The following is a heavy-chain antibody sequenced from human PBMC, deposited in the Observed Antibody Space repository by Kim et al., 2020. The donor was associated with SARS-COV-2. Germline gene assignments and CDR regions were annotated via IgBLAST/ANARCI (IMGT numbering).Heavy chain of an antibody. CDR2: ISSSGSTI. J-gene: IGHJ4*02. V-gene: IGHV3-48*03. CDR1: GFTFSSYE. CDR3: ARRYYDFWSGYSGY. Sequence: GGSLRLSCAASGFTFSSYEMNWVRQAPGKGLEWVSYISSSGSTIYYADSVKGRFTISRDNAKNSLYLQMNSLRAEDTAVYYCARRYYDFWSGYSGYWGQGTLVTVSS. D-gene: IGHD3-3*01.